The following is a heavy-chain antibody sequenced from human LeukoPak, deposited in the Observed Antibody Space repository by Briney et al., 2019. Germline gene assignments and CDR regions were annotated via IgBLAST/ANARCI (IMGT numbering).Heavy chain of an antibody. V-gene: IGHV3-7*01. D-gene: IGHD3-22*01. CDR2: IKQDGSEK. CDR1: GFTFSSYW. J-gene: IGHJ4*02. CDR3: ARDLETYDSSGYYYLPNFDY. Sequence: SGGSLRLSCAASGFTFSSYWMSWVRRAPGKGLEWVANIKQDGSEKYYVDSVKGRFTISRDNAKNSLYLQMNSLRAEDTAVYYCARDLETYDSSGYYYLPNFDYWGQGTLVAVSS.